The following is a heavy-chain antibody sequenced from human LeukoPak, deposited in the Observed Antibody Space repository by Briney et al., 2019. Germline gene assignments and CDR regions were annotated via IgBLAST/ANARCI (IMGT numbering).Heavy chain of an antibody. CDR1: GFTFSDHY. CDR3: ARGDYGGDYFDY. D-gene: IGHD4-23*01. V-gene: IGHV3-11*05. J-gene: IGHJ4*02. Sequence: GGSLRLSCEVSGFTFSDHYMSWIRQAPGKRLEWVSYISSGSTYTNYADSVEGRFTISRDNAKNSLYLQMNSLRAEDTAVYYCARGDYGGDYFDYWGQGTLVTVAS. CDR2: ISSGSTYT.